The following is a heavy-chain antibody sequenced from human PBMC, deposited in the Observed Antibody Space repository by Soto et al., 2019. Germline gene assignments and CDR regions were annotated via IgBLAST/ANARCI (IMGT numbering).Heavy chain of an antibody. CDR1: GFTFSSYS. J-gene: IGHJ6*03. D-gene: IGHD3-3*01. V-gene: IGHV3-48*01. CDR2: ISSSSSTI. Sequence: PGGSLRLSCAASGFTFSSYSMNWVRQAPGKGLEWVSYISSSSSTIYYADSVKGRFTISRDNAKNSLYLQMNSLRAEDTAVYYCARDRERGYDFWSGPPYYMDVWGKGTTVTVSS. CDR3: ARDRERGYDFWSGPPYYMDV.